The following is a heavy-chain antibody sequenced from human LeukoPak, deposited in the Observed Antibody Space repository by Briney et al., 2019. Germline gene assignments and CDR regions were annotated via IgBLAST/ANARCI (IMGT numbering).Heavy chain of an antibody. Sequence: GESLKISCKGSGYSFTSYWIGWVRQMPGKGLEWMGIIYPGGSDTRYSPSFQGQVTISADKSISTAYLQWSSLKASDTAMYYCARRPASVGGGFDSWGQGSLVTVSS. J-gene: IGHJ5*01. CDR3: ARRPASVGGGFDS. CDR1: GYSFTSYW. CDR2: IYPGGSDT. D-gene: IGHD2-2*01. V-gene: IGHV5-51*01.